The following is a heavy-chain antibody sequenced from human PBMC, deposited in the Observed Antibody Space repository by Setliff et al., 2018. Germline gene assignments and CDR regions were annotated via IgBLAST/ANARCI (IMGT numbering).Heavy chain of an antibody. V-gene: IGHV2-5*08. D-gene: IGHD3-22*01. Sequence: TLSLTCAVSGGSITSGSYYWSWIRQPPVKALEWLALIYWDDDKRYSPSLKSRLTITKDTSKNQVVLRMTNMDSVDTATYYCVRLVVTKLNAFDIWGQGTMVTVSS. CDR2: IYWDDDK. J-gene: IGHJ3*02. CDR1: GGSITSGSYY. CDR3: VRLVVTKLNAFDI.